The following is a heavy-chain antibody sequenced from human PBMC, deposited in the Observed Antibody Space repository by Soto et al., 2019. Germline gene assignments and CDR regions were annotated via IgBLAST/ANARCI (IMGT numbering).Heavy chain of an antibody. CDR3: ARGRKGFSSSCYVD. J-gene: IGHJ4*02. CDR1: GGSFSGYY. V-gene: IGHV4-34*01. CDR2: INDSGGT. Sequence: NPSETLSLPCAVYGGSFSGYYWTWIRQPPGKGLEWIGEINDSGGTDYNPSLKSRVTISLDTSKNQLSLKLSSVTAADTAVYYCARGRKGFSSSCYVDWGQGTLVTVSS. D-gene: IGHD6-13*01.